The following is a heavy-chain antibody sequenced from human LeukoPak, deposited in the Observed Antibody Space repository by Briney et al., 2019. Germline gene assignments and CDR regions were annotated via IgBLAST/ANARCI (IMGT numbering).Heavy chain of an antibody. D-gene: IGHD4-17*01. CDR1: GSTFSNAW. V-gene: IGHV3-15*01. J-gene: IGHJ4*02. Sequence: GGSLRLSCAASGSTFSNAWMSWVRQAPGKGLEWVGRIKSKTDGGTTDYAAPVKGRFTISRDDSKNTLYLQMNSLKTEDTAVYYCTTYGDYERLADYWGQGTLVTVSS. CDR3: TTYGDYERLADY. CDR2: IKSKTDGGTT.